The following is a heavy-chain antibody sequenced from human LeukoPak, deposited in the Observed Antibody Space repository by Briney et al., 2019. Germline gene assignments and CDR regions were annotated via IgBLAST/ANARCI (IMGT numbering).Heavy chain of an antibody. CDR2: ISSSSSYI. V-gene: IGHV3-21*01. CDR1: GFTFSSYS. J-gene: IGHJ6*02. Sequence: GGSLRLSCAASGFTFSSYSMSWVRQAPGKGLEWVSSISSSSSYIYYADSVKGRFTISRDNAKNSLYLQMNSLRAEDTAVYYCARQRTIVVVPAAIGPRDYYYGMDVWGQGTTVTVSS. CDR3: ARQRTIVVVPAAIGPRDYYYGMDV. D-gene: IGHD2-2*02.